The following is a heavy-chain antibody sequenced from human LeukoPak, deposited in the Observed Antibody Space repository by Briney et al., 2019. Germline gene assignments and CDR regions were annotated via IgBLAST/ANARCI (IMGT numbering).Heavy chain of an antibody. D-gene: IGHD3-10*01. CDR2: IYYSGST. CDR3: ARGDSGGDTSDI. Sequence: PSETLSLTCTVSGGSISSSSYYWGWLRQPPGKGLEWIGSIYYSGSTYYNPSLKSRVTISVDTSKNQFSLKVTSVTAADTAVYYCARGDSGGDTSDIWGQGTMVTVSS. V-gene: IGHV4-39*01. CDR1: GGSISSSSYY. J-gene: IGHJ3*02.